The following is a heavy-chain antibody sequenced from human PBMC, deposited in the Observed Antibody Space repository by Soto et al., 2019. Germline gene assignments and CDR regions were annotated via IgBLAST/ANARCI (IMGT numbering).Heavy chain of an antibody. CDR3: ARMTYYDILTGYYVEYYYYGMDV. Sequence: QVQLVQSGAEVKKPRSSVKVSCKASGGTFSSYAISWVRQAPGQGLEWMGGIIPIFGTANYAQKFQGRVTITADESTSTAYMELSSLRSEDTAVYYCARMTYYDILTGYYVEYYYYGMDVWGQGTTVTVSS. CDR2: IIPIFGTA. CDR1: GGTFSSYA. V-gene: IGHV1-69*01. J-gene: IGHJ6*02. D-gene: IGHD3-9*01.